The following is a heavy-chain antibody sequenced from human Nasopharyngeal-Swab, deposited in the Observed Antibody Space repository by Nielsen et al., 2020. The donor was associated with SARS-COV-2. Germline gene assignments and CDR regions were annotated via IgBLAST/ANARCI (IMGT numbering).Heavy chain of an antibody. CDR3: ARSARYGGYHPPYYYYYMDV. J-gene: IGHJ6*03. V-gene: IGHV4-31*02. D-gene: IGHD4-23*01. Sequence: WIRQPPGKGLEWIGSIYYSGSTYYNPSLKSRVTISLDTSKNQFSLNLTSVTAADTAVYYCARSARYGGYHPPYYYYYMDVWGKGTTVTVSS. CDR2: IYYSGST.